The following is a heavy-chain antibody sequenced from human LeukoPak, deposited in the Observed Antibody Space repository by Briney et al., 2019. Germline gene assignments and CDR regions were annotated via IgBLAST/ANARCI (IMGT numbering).Heavy chain of an antibody. CDR2: ISYDGSKK. CDR1: GFTFSSYG. D-gene: IGHD5-18*01. J-gene: IGHJ4*02. V-gene: IGHV3-30*03. Sequence: GGSLRLSCAASGFTFSSYGMHWVRQVPGKGLEWVAVISYDGSKKYYADSVKGRFTISRDNSKNTQYLQMNSLRAEDTAVYYCARDPDTAMADEYYFDYWGQGTLVTVSS. CDR3: ARDPDTAMADEYYFDY.